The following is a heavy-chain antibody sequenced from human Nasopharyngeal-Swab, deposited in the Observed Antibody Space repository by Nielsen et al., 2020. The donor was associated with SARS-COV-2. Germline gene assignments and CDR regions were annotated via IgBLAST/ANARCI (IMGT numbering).Heavy chain of an antibody. CDR1: GFTFSIYA. CDR3: AGESGGGGACDI. Sequence: GGSLRLSCAASGFTFSIYAMHWVRQAPGKGLEWVAVISYDGSNKYYADSVKGRFTISRDNSKNTLYLQMNSLRAEDTAVYYCAGESGGGGACDIWGQGTMVTVSS. J-gene: IGHJ3*02. CDR2: ISYDGSNK. V-gene: IGHV3-30-3*01. D-gene: IGHD2-15*01.